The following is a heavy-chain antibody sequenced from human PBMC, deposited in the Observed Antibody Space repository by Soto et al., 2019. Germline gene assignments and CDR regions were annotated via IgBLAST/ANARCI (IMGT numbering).Heavy chain of an antibody. J-gene: IGHJ4*02. V-gene: IGHV1-2*04. CDR3: ARAASGYDLRGDFDY. Sequence: ASVKVSCKASGYTFTGYYMHWVRQAPGQGLEWMGWINPNSGGTNYAQKFQGWVTMTRDTSISTAYMELSRLRSDDTAVYYCARAASGYDLRGDFDYWGQGTLVTVSS. D-gene: IGHD5-12*01. CDR1: GYTFTGYY. CDR2: INPNSGGT.